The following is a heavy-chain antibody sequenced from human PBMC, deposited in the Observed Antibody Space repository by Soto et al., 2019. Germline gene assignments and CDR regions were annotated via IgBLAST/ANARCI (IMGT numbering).Heavy chain of an antibody. CDR3: ARVESSGTSKYFIDY. V-gene: IGHV3-30*03. CDR1: GFTFQNYS. D-gene: IGHD3-10*01. CDR2: TSYDGGKM. Sequence: QVQLVESGGGVVQPGGSLRLSCAASGFTFQNYSMHWVRQAPGKGLEWVAVTSYDGGKMFYADSVQGRFTISRDNSKYTVDLQMNSLRPGDTAVYYCARVESSGTSKYFIDYWGQGSLVTIST. J-gene: IGHJ4*02.